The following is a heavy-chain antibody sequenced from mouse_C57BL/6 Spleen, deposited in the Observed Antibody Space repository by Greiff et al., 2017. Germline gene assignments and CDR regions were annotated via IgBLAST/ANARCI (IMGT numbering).Heavy chain of an antibody. J-gene: IGHJ3*01. D-gene: IGHD2-5*01. CDR3: ARSDSNYGGWFAY. CDR2: IYPGGGYT. Sequence: QVQLQQSGAELVRPGTSVKMSCKASGYTFTNYWIGWAKQRPGHGLEWIGDIYPGGGYTNYNEKFKGKATLTADKSSSTAYMQFSSLTSEDSAIYYCARSDSNYGGWFAYWGQGTLVTVSA. V-gene: IGHV1-63*01. CDR1: GYTFTNYW.